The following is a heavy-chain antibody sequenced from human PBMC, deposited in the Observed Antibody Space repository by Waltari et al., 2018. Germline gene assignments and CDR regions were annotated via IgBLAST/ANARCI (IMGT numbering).Heavy chain of an antibody. CDR1: AYTFSTYG. V-gene: IGHV1-18*01. CDR2: ISAHDGNT. CDR3: ATAVGGNMEFDS. Sequence: QVHLMQSGAEVKSPGASVKVSCKASAYTFSTYGLTWVRQAPGQGLEWLGWISAHDGNTNYAPSLQDRVTLTTDTSTYTAYMELNSLRPDDTAVYYCATAVGGNMEFDSWGHGSLVTVSS. D-gene: IGHD6-19*01. J-gene: IGHJ4*01.